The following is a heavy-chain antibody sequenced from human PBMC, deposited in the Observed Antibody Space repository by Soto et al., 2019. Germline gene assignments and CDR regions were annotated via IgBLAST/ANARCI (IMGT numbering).Heavy chain of an antibody. CDR2: ISSSGSTI. Sequence: QVQLVESGGGLVKPGGSLRLSCAASGFTFSDYYMSWIRQAPGKGLEWVSYISSSGSTIYYADSVKGRFTISSDYANTSLYLQMHRLAAEDTAVFYCARDTYQLLDAFVIWGQATRVTVPS. CDR1: GFTFSDYY. D-gene: IGHD2-2*01. V-gene: IGHV3-11*01. J-gene: IGHJ3*02. CDR3: ARDTYQLLDAFVI.